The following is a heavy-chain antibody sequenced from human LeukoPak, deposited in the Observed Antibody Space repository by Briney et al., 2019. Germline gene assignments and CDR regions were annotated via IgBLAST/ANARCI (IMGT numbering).Heavy chain of an antibody. D-gene: IGHD6-19*01. J-gene: IGHJ4*02. CDR2: ISGSGGST. CDR3: AKDLWYSSGWYRGLGFDY. CDR1: GFTFSSYA. Sequence: GGSLRLSCAASGFTFSSYAMSWVRQAPGKGLEWVSAISGSGGSTYYADSVKGRFTISRDNSKDTLYLQMNSLRAEDTAVYYCAKDLWYSSGWYRGLGFDYWGQGALVTASS. V-gene: IGHV3-23*01.